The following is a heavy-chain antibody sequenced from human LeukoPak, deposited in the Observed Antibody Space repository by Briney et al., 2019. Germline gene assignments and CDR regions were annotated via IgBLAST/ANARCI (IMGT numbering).Heavy chain of an antibody. V-gene: IGHV3-53*01. CDR1: EFTVSRNY. Sequence: GGSLRLSCTASEFTVSRNYMLWVRQAPGKGLEWVSLIFSNGDTHYADSVKGRFTISRDTSKNTVSLQMNSLRVEDTAMYYCTRDRMNYWGQGTLVTVSS. J-gene: IGHJ4*02. CDR3: TRDRMNY. CDR2: IFSNGDT.